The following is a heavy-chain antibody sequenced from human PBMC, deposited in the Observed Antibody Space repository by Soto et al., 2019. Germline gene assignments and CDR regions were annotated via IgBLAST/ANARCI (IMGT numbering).Heavy chain of an antibody. Sequence: EVQLVESGGGLVQPGGSLRLSCAASGFTFSSYSMNWVRQAPGKGLEWVSYISSSSSTIYYADSVKGRFTISRDNFRNTLYLQMNSLRAEDTAVYYCAKEFHSWNYFDYWGQGTLVTVSS. D-gene: IGHD1-20*01. CDR1: GFTFSSYS. V-gene: IGHV3-48*01. J-gene: IGHJ4*02. CDR2: ISSSSSTI. CDR3: AKEFHSWNYFDY.